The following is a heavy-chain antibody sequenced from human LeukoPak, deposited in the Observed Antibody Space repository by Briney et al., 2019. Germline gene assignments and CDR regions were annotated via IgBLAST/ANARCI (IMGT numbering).Heavy chain of an antibody. CDR3: AKDTQRYCSGGSCFRTGGDY. CDR2: ISYDGSNK. D-gene: IGHD2-15*01. Sequence: GGSLRLSCAASGFTFSSYGMHWVHQAPGKGLEWVAVISYDGSNKYYADSVKGRFTISRDNSKNTLYLQMNSLRAEDTAVYYCAKDTQRYCSGGSCFRTGGDYWGQGTLVTVSS. CDR1: GFTFSSYG. V-gene: IGHV3-30*18. J-gene: IGHJ4*02.